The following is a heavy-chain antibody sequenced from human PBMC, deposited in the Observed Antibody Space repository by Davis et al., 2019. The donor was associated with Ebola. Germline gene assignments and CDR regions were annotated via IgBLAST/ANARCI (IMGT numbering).Heavy chain of an antibody. CDR3: ARLVRCSGGSCYRRAHNWFDP. J-gene: IGHJ5*02. CDR2: IFHSGST. D-gene: IGHD2-15*01. Sequence: SETLSLTCTVSGDTIMSYHWSWIRQPPGKGLEWIGYIFHSGSTNYNPSLKSRATMSVDTSNNQPSLMLTSLTAADTAVYYCARLVRCSGGSCYRRAHNWFDPWGQGALVTVSP. CDR1: GDTIMSYH. V-gene: IGHV4-59*08.